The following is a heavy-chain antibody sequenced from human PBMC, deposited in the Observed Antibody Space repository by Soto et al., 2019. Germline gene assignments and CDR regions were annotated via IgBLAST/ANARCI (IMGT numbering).Heavy chain of an antibody. V-gene: IGHV3-64*01. D-gene: IGHD6-6*01. Sequence: EVQLAESGGGLAQPGGSLRLSCAASGFTLSGYAMDWVRQAPGKGLEYVSGISSNGVGTYYANSVQGRFTISRDNSENTVYLQMGSLRPEDMAVYYCARRARPDFYYMDVWGTGTTVTVSS. J-gene: IGHJ6*03. CDR1: GFTLSGYA. CDR3: ARRARPDFYYMDV. CDR2: ISSNGVGT.